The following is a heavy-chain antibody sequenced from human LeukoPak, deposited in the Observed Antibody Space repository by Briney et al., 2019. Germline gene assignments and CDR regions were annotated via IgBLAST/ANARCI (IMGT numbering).Heavy chain of an antibody. CDR2: IYTSGST. V-gene: IGHV4-61*02. Sequence: SETLSLTCTVSGGSISSGSYYWSWIRQPAGKGLEWIGRIYTSGSTNYNPSLKSRVTISVDTSKNQFSLKLSSVTAADTAVYYCARGYGDFWSGYYEFDYWGQGTLVTVSS. J-gene: IGHJ4*02. D-gene: IGHD3-3*01. CDR1: GGSISSGSYY. CDR3: ARGYGDFWSGYYEFDY.